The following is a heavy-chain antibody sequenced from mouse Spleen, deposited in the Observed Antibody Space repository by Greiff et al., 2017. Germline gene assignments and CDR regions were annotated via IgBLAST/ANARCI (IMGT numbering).Heavy chain of an antibody. CDR2: INPSNGGT. CDR1: GYTFTSYW. J-gene: IGHJ4*01. V-gene: IGHV1-53*01. Sequence: VQRVESGAELMKPGASVKLSCKASGYTFTSYWMHWVKQRPGQGLEWIGNINPSNGGTNYNEKFKSKATLTVDKSSSTAYMQLSSLTSEDSAVYYCARGYDYDDGLMDYWGQGTSVTVSS. D-gene: IGHD2-4*01. CDR3: ARGYDYDDGLMDY.